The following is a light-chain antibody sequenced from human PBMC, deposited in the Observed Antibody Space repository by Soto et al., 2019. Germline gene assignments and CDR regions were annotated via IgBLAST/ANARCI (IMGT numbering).Light chain of an antibody. CDR2: GTT. V-gene: IGLV1-40*01. CDR3: QSYDNSLTGFYV. J-gene: IGLJ1*01. CDR1: NSNIGAGYD. Sequence: QSVLTQPPSVSGAPGQWVTISYTGSNSNIGAGYDVHWYRQLPGTAPKLLIYGTTKLPSGVPDRFSGSKSASSASLAITGLQTEDEADYYCQSYDNSLTGFYVFGTGTKVTAL.